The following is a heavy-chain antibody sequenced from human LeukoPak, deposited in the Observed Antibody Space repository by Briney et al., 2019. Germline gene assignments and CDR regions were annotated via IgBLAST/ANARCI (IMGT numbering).Heavy chain of an antibody. D-gene: IGHD5-24*01. CDR2: LSPSGADT. CDR1: GFTFTNYA. CDR3: ARRAYNWGAFDI. J-gene: IGHJ3*02. Sequence: PGGSLRLSCAASGFTFTNYAMNWVRQAPGKGLEWVSTLSPSGADTYYADSVMGRFTISRDISKNTLYLQMNSLRAEDTAVYYCARRAYNWGAFDIWGQGTMVTVSS. V-gene: IGHV3-23*01.